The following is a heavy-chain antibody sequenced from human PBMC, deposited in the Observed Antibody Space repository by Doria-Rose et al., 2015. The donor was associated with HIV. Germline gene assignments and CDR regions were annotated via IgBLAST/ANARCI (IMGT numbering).Heavy chain of an antibody. CDR3: ARIKSSRWYHKYYFDF. Sequence: ESGPVLVKPTETLTLTCTVSGVSLSSPGMGVSWIRQPPGKALEWPANIFSDDERSYKTSLKSRLTILRATSKSQVVLTMTDMDPVDTATYYCARIKSSRWYHKYYFDFWGQGTLVIASA. CDR2: IFSDDER. D-gene: IGHD6-13*01. J-gene: IGHJ4*02. CDR1: GVSLSSPGMG. V-gene: IGHV2-26*01.